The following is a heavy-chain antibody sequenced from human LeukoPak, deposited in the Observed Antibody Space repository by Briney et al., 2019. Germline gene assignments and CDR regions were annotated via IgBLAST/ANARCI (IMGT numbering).Heavy chain of an antibody. CDR1: GYTVTSYF. CDR3: ARGSADCSGGSCFDY. Sequence: ASVKVSCRASGYTVTSYFMHWARQAPGQGPDWMGIINPSGGSTSYAQKFQGRVTMTRDTSTSTVYMELSSLRSEDTAVYYCARGSADCSGGSCFDYWGQGTLVTVSS. V-gene: IGHV1-46*01. CDR2: INPSGGST. D-gene: IGHD2-15*01. J-gene: IGHJ4*02.